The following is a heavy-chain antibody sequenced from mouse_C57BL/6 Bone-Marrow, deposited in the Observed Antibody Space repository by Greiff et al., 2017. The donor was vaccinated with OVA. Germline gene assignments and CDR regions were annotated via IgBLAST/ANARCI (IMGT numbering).Heavy chain of an antibody. Sequence: QVQLKQPGAELVMPGASVKLSCKASGYTFTSYWMHWVKQRPGQGLEWIGEIDPSDSYTNYNQKLKGKSTLTVDKSSSTAYMQLSSLTSEDSAVYYCANDFFDYWGQGTTLTVSS. CDR3: ANDFFDY. CDR1: GYTFTSYW. V-gene: IGHV1-69*01. J-gene: IGHJ2*01. CDR2: IDPSDSYT.